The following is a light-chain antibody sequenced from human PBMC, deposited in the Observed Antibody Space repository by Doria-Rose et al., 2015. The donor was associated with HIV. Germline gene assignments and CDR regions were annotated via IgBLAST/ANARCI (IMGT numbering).Light chain of an antibody. Sequence: DIRVTQSPDSLAVSLGERATINCKSSQSVLYSPNNKNYLAWYQQKPGQPPKLLISWASTRESGVPDRFSGSGSGTDFTLTISSLQAEDVAVYYCHRYYATPLTFGGGTKVEI. CDR3: HRYYATPLT. V-gene: IGKV4-1*01. CDR1: QSVLYSPNNKNY. J-gene: IGKJ4*01. CDR2: WAS.